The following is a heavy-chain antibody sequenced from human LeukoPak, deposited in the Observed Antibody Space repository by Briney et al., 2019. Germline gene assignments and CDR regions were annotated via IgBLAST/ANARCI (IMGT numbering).Heavy chain of an antibody. CDR2: ISGGGSYI. CDR3: ARDRVASGRFGEVAS. J-gene: IGHJ5*02. Sequence: GGSLRLSCAASGFTFSTYSMNWVRQAQGKGLEWVSFISGGGSYIYYAESVKGRFTISRDNAKNSLYLQMTSLRAEDTAIYYCARDRVASGRFGEVASWGQGTLVTVSS. V-gene: IGHV3-21*01. D-gene: IGHD3-10*01. CDR1: GFTFSTYS.